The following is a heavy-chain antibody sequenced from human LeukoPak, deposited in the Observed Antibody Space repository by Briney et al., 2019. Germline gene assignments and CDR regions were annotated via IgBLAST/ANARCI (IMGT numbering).Heavy chain of an antibody. Sequence: PGGSLRLSCAASGFTFSSYWMHWVRQAPGKGLVWVSRINSDGSSTSCADSVKGRFTISRDNAKNTLYLQMNSLRAEDTAVYYCARGGLSDSSGYYLHWGQGTLVTVSS. J-gene: IGHJ4*02. V-gene: IGHV3-74*01. CDR2: INSDGSST. CDR3: ARGGLSDSSGYYLH. CDR1: GFTFSSYW. D-gene: IGHD3-22*01.